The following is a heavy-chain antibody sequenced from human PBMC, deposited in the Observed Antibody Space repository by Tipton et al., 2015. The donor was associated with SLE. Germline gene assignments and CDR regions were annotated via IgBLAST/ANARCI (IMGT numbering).Heavy chain of an antibody. V-gene: IGHV4-59*01. CDR1: GVSISGYY. CDR3: TRGHFNSGTFPYYNYYYYMDV. CDR2: IYHNGAT. J-gene: IGHJ6*03. D-gene: IGHD3-10*01. Sequence: TLSLTCSVSGVSISGYYCIWIRQPPGKGLEWVGFIYHNGATKYNPSLKNRLSISIDTTKNQFSLKLTSVTAADSAGYYCTRGHFNSGTFPYYNYYYYMDVWGKGTAVTVSS.